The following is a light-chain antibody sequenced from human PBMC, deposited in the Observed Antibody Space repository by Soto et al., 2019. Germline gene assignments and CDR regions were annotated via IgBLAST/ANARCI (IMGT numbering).Light chain of an antibody. J-gene: IGKJ2*01. V-gene: IGKV3-20*01. CDR1: QSVSSSS. CDR3: QHYGSSPPKYT. CDR2: DAF. Sequence: EIVLTQSPGTLSLSPGERATLSCRASQSVSSSSLAWYQHKPGQAHRLLIYDAFSRATDTPDKFSGSGSGTDFTLTISRLEPEDFAVYYCQHYGSSPPKYTFGQGTKLEI.